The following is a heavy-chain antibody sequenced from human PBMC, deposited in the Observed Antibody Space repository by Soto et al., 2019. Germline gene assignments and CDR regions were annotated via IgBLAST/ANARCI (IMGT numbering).Heavy chain of an antibody. CDR2: IYYSGST. CDR3: ARDGGSL. CDR1: GGSVSSPRSY. J-gene: IGHJ4*01. D-gene: IGHD2-15*01. V-gene: IGHV4-61*01. Sequence: SETLSLTCTVSGGSVSSPRSYWSWLRQPPGKGLEWSRYIYYSGSTDYNPSLKSRVTITVDTSENQFSLKLTSVSDAETAVYYCARDGGSLWGHGILVTVSS.